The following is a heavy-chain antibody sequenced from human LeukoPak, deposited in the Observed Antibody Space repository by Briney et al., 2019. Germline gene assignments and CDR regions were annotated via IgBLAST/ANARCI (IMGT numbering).Heavy chain of an antibody. J-gene: IGHJ4*02. D-gene: IGHD6-19*01. CDR1: GFTFNNY. Sequence: PGGSLRLSCAGSGFTFNNYMTWVRQAPGKGLEWVSAITGSGDYTYYADSVKGRFTISRDNSKNTLYLQMNSLRAEDTAIYYCAKDLPGSGWYSWGQGTLVPVSS. CDR2: ITGSGDYT. V-gene: IGHV3-23*01. CDR3: AKDLPGSGWYS.